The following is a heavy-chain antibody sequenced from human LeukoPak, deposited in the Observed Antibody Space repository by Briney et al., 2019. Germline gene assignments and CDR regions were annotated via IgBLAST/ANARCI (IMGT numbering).Heavy chain of an antibody. CDR1: GGSFSRYY. CDR2: ITHSGST. D-gene: IGHD3-10*01. Sequence: SETLSLTCAVYGGSFSRYYWSWIRQPPGKALEWSGEITHSGSTNYNPSLKSRVTISVDTSKNQFSLKLSSVTAADTAVYYCARLGITMVRGVSRYGSDYWGQGTLVTVSS. CDR3: ARLGITMVRGVSRYGSDY. V-gene: IGHV4-34*01. J-gene: IGHJ4*02.